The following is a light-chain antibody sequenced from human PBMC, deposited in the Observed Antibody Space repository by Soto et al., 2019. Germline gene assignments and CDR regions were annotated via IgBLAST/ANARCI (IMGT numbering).Light chain of an antibody. Sequence: GLTQSPDTLSLSTGERATLSCRASQSISSTQLVWYQQKPGQAPTLLIFGASSRATGIPDRFSGSGSGTDFTLTISGLQPEDFAVYYCQQYGTSPGTFGQGTKVDIK. J-gene: IGKJ1*01. CDR2: GAS. CDR3: QQYGTSPGT. V-gene: IGKV3-20*01. CDR1: QSISSTQ.